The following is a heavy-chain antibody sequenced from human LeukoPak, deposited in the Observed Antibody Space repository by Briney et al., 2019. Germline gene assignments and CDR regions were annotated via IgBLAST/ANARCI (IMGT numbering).Heavy chain of an antibody. CDR3: ASSHDSSGND. Sequence: WASVKVSCKASGGTFSSYAISWVRQAPGQGLEWMGRIIPILGIANYAQKFQGRVTITADKSTSTAYMELSSLRPEDTAVYYCASSHDSSGNDWGQGTLVTVSS. CDR2: IIPILGIA. J-gene: IGHJ4*02. D-gene: IGHD3-22*01. V-gene: IGHV1-69*04. CDR1: GGTFSSYA.